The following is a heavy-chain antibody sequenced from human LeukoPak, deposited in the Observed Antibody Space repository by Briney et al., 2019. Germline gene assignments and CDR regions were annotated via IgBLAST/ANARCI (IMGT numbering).Heavy chain of an antibody. D-gene: IGHD6-6*01. J-gene: IGHJ4*02. Sequence: GGSLRLSCAASGFTFSSYSMSWVRQAPGKGLEWVSSISSSSTYIYYADSVKGRFTISRDNAKNSLYLQMNSLRAEDTAVYYFGRAHYSTSSPALLFIWGRGPLVTVS. CDR1: GFTFSSYS. V-gene: IGHV3-21*01. CDR3: GRAHYSTSSPALLFI. CDR2: ISSSSTYI.